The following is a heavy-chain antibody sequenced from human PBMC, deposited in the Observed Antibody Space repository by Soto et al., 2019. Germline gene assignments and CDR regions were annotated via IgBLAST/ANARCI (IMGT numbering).Heavy chain of an antibody. Sequence: EVQLVESGGGLVKPGGSLRLSCAASGFTFSSYTMNWVRQAPGKGLEWVSTITTSSTSIYYADSVKGRFTISRDNAKNSLYLQMDSLRVEDTAVYYCARVQRLASHIWGRGTLVTVSS. CDR3: ARVQRLASHI. D-gene: IGHD6-25*01. CDR2: ITTSSTSI. CDR1: GFTFSSYT. V-gene: IGHV3-21*01. J-gene: IGHJ3*02.